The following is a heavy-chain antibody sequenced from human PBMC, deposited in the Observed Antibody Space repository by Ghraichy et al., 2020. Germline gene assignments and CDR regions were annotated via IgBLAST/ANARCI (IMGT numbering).Heavy chain of an antibody. CDR1: GYTFTGYY. CDR2: INPNSGGT. V-gene: IGHV1-2*04. J-gene: IGHJ4*02. D-gene: IGHD6-19*01. Sequence: ASVKVSCKASGYTFTGYYMHWVRQAPGQGLEWMGWINPNSGGTNYAQKFQGWVTMTRDTSISTAYMELSRLRSDDTAVYYCARAIGSGWTTDLNYCDQGTLVTVSS. CDR3: ARAIGSGWTTDLNY.